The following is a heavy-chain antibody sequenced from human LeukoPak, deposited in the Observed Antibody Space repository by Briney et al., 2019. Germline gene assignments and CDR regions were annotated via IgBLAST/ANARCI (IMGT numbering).Heavy chain of an antibody. CDR2: IYHSGST. V-gene: IGHV4-4*02. Sequence: SGTLSLTCAVSGGSISSSNWWSWVRQPPGKGLEWIGEIYHSGSTNYNPSLKSRVTISVDKSKNQFSLKLSSVTAADTAVYYCARDQGYDFWSGYSNYYGMDVWGQGTTVTVSS. CDR1: GGSISSSNW. D-gene: IGHD3-3*01. J-gene: IGHJ6*02. CDR3: ARDQGYDFWSGYSNYYGMDV.